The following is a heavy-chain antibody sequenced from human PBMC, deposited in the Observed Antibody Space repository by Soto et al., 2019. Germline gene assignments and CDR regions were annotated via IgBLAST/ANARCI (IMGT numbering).Heavy chain of an antibody. V-gene: IGHV4-34*01. CDR2: INHSGST. Sequence: SETLSLTCAVYGGSFSGYYWSWIRQPPGKGLEWIGEINHSGSTNYNPSLKSRVTISVDRSKNQFSLKLSSVTAADTAVYYCAREGYYYDSSGPGKVWPYFDYWGQGTLVTVSS. J-gene: IGHJ4*02. D-gene: IGHD3-22*01. CDR1: GGSFSGYY. CDR3: AREGYYYDSSGPGKVWPYFDY.